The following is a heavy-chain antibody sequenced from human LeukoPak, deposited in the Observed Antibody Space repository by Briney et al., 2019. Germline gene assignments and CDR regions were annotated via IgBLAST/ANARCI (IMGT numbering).Heavy chain of an antibody. CDR1: GGSFSGYY. CDR2: INHSGST. Sequence: SETLSLTCAVYGGSFSGYYWSWIRQPPGKGLEWIGEINHSGSTNYNPSLKSRVTISVDTSKNQFSLKLSSVTAADTAVYYCARPARDYYDSSGYPSDYWGQGTLVTVSS. J-gene: IGHJ4*02. D-gene: IGHD3-22*01. CDR3: ARPARDYYDSSGYPSDY. V-gene: IGHV4-34*01.